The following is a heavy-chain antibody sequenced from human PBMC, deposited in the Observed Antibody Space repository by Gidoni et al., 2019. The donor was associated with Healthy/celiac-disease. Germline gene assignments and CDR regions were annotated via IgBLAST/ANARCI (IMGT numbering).Heavy chain of an antibody. J-gene: IGHJ6*02. V-gene: IGHV3-30*18. CDR3: AKDFTAYYYYGMDV. CDR1: GCPFSSYG. CDR2: ISYDGSNK. Sequence: QVPLVESGGGVVQPGRSLSPSFPAPGCPFSSYGMHWFRQAQGKGLEGVAGISYDGSNKYYADSVKGRFTISRDNSKNTLYLQMNSLKAEDTAVYYCAKDFTAYYYYGMDVWGQGTTVTVSS.